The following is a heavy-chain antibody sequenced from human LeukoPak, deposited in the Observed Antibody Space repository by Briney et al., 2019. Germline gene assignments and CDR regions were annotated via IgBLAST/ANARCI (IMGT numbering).Heavy chain of an antibody. CDR3: SGESGAFCPFGY. V-gene: IGHV4-4*02. CDR1: GGSISTTNW. D-gene: IGHD1-26*01. Sequence: PSETLSLTCSVSGGSISTTNWWSWVRQPPGQGLEWVGEISLTGRTNYNPSLNGRVTMSLDESSNQLSLNLTSVTAADTAIYYWSGESGAFCPFGYWGQGTLVIVPS. CDR2: ISLTGRT. J-gene: IGHJ4*02.